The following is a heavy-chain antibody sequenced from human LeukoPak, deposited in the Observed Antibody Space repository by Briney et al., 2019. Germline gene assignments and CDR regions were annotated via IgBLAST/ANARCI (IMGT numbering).Heavy chain of an antibody. D-gene: IGHD4-23*01. Sequence: ASVKVSCKASGYTFTSYAMHWVRQAPGQRLEWMGWINAGNGNTKYSQKFQGRVTMTRDTSTSTVYMELSSLRSEDTAVYYCARDTPSDYGGNHNFDYWGQGTLVTVSS. V-gene: IGHV1-3*01. CDR3: ARDTPSDYGGNHNFDY. CDR1: GYTFTSYA. CDR2: INAGNGNT. J-gene: IGHJ4*02.